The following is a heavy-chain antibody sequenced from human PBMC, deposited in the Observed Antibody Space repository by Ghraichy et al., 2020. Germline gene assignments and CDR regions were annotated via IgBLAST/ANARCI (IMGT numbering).Heavy chain of an antibody. CDR3: ARARVGYCSSTSCYYYYYYMDV. D-gene: IGHD2-2*01. CDR2: IYYSGST. Sequence: SETLSLTCTVSGGSISSGGYYWSWIRQHPGKGLEWIGYIYYSGSTYYNPSLKSRVTISVDTSKNQFYLKLSSVTAADTAVYYCARARVGYCSSTSCYYYYYYMDVWGKGTTVTVSS. CDR1: GGSISSGGYY. J-gene: IGHJ6*03. V-gene: IGHV4-31*03.